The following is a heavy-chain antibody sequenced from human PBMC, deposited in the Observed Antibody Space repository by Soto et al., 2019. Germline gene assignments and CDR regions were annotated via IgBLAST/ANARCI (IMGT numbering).Heavy chain of an antibody. CDR3: ARTRSAWSDFHYYSLDV. J-gene: IGHJ6*02. Sequence: WGSLTLSCAVSGFTFNSYGMHWVRQGPGNGLEWVAFISYDSTKTYYADSVKGRFTISSDNSNSTLYVQMNSLTGEETAVYYCARTRSAWSDFHYYSLDVWGQGTTVTVSS. D-gene: IGHD1-26*01. CDR2: ISYDSTKT. CDR1: GFTFNSYG. V-gene: IGHV3-30*03.